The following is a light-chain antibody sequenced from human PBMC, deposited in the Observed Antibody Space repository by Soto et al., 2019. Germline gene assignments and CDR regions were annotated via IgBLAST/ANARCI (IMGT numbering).Light chain of an antibody. CDR3: QQYGSSLT. Sequence: EVVLTQSPATLSLSPGEGATLSCRASQSIGNYLAWYQQKPGQAPRLLIYATSNRATGIPARFSGSGSGTDFTLTITRLEPEDSAVYYCQQYGSSLTFGGGTKVDIK. J-gene: IGKJ4*01. CDR1: QSIGNY. CDR2: ATS. V-gene: IGKV3-11*01.